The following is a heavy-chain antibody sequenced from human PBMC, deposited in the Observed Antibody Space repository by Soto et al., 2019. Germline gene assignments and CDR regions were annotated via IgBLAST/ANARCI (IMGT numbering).Heavy chain of an antibody. V-gene: IGHV6-1*01. CDR2: TYYRSNWRH. D-gene: IGHD6-19*01. CDR1: GDSVSSNTAA. J-gene: IGHJ4*02. Sequence: SQTLSLTCAISGDSVSSNTAAWNWIRSSPSRGLEWLGRTYYRSNWRHDYAVSVKSRISVNPDTSKNHFSLQLNSVTPDDTAVYYCARGVAGSGFDLWGQGTLVTVSS. CDR3: ARGVAGSGFDL.